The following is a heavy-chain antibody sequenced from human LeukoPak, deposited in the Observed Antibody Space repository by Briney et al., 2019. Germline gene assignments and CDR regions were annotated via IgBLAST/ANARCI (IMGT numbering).Heavy chain of an antibody. J-gene: IGHJ3*02. V-gene: IGHV4-59*08. CDR3: ARRTGTTVVNDAFDI. D-gene: IGHD1-7*01. Sequence: SETLSLTCTVSGGSISSYFWTWIRQPPGKGLEWIGYIYYSGSTNYNPSLKSRVTISVDTSKNQFSLELSSVTAADTAVYYCARRTGTTVVNDAFDIWGQGTMVTVSS. CDR2: IYYSGST. CDR1: GGSISSYF.